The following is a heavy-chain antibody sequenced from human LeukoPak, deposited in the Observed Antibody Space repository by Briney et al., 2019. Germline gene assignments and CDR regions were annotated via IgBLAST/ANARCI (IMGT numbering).Heavy chain of an antibody. V-gene: IGHV4-61*02. CDR1: GGSINSGSYY. D-gene: IGHD2-2*02. J-gene: IGHJ4*02. CDR2: IYTSGST. Sequence: SETLSLTCTVSGGSINSGSYYWSWIRQPAGKGLEWIGRIYTSGSTNYNPSLKSRVTISVDTSKNQFSLKLTSVTAADTAVYYCARAFHCSTTSYYTRGLDYWGQGTLVTVSS. CDR3: ARAFHCSTTSYYTRGLDY.